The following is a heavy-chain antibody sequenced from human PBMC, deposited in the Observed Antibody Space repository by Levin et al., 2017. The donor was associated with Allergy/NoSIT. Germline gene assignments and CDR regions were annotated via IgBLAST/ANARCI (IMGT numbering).Heavy chain of an antibody. J-gene: IGHJ4*02. CDR3: ARGFNPRGDPSFDY. Sequence: SCAASGFTFSSYSMNWVRQAPGKGLEWVSYISSSSSTIYYADSVKGRFTISRDNAKNSLYLQMNSLRAEDTAVYYCARGFNPRGDPSFDYWGQGTLVTVSS. D-gene: IGHD3-10*01. CDR2: ISSSSSTI. CDR1: GFTFSSYS. V-gene: IGHV3-48*01.